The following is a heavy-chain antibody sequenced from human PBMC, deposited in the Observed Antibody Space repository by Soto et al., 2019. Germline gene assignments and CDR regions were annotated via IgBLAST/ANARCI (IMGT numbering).Heavy chain of an antibody. CDR2: IIPIFGTA. J-gene: IGHJ6*02. CDR1: GGTFSSYA. V-gene: IGHV1-69*01. Sequence: QVQLVQSGAEVKKPGSSVKVSCKASGGTFSSYAISWVRQAPGQGLEWMGGIIPIFGTANYAQKFQGRVTSSADEATSTAYMELSSVRSEDTAVYYCASNTRTIAVAGRGGSYYGMDVWGQGTTVTVSS. D-gene: IGHD6-19*01. CDR3: ASNTRTIAVAGRGGSYYGMDV.